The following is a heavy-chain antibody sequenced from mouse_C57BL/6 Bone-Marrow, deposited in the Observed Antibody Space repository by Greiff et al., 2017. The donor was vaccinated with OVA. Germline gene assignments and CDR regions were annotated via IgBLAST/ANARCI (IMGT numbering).Heavy chain of an antibody. CDR2: IDPSDSYT. V-gene: IGHV1-69*01. CDR3: ARTGATVVDFDY. D-gene: IGHD1-1*01. Sequence: VQLQQPGAELVMPGASVKLSCKASGYTFTSYWMHWVKQRPGQGLEWIGEIDPSDSYTNYNQKFKGKSTLTVDKSSSTAYMQLSSLTSEDSAVNYCARTGATVVDFDYWGQGTTLTVSS. J-gene: IGHJ2*01. CDR1: GYTFTSYW.